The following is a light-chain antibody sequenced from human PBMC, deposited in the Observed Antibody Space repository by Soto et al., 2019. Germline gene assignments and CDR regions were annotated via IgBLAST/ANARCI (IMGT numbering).Light chain of an antibody. CDR3: QAWDTDTGV. Sequence: SYELTQPPSVSVSPGQTASITCSGDTLGDKFVSWYQQKPGQSPVLVMYQDSKRPSGIPGRFSGSNSGNTATLTISGTQTVDEADYYCQAWDTDTGVFGTGTKLTVL. J-gene: IGLJ1*01. CDR2: QDS. V-gene: IGLV3-1*01. CDR1: TLGDKF.